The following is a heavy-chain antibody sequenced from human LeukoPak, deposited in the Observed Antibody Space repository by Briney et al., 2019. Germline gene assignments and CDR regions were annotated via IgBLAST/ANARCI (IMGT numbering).Heavy chain of an antibody. CDR1: GGTFSSYA. CDR2: IIPIFGTA. CDR3: ARIYRSHRYYYFDY. Sequence: ASVKVSCKASGGTFSSYAISWVRQAPGQGLEWMGGIIPIFGTANYAQKFQGRVTITADESTSTAYMELSSLRSEDTAVYYCARIYRSHRYYYFDYWGQGTLVTVSS. D-gene: IGHD5-12*01. V-gene: IGHV1-69*13. J-gene: IGHJ4*02.